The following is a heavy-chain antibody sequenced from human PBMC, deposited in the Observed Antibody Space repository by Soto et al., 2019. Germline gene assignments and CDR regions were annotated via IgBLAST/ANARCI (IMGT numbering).Heavy chain of an antibody. D-gene: IGHD2-2*01. CDR3: ARGEGYCISTSCYYYYGMDV. CDR2: INAGNGNT. Sequence: GASVKVSCKASGYTFTSYAMHWVRQAPGQRLEWMGWINAGNGNTKYSQKFQGRVTITRDTSASTAYMELSSLRSDDTAVYYCARGEGYCISTSCYYYYGMDVWGQGTTVTV. V-gene: IGHV1-3*01. J-gene: IGHJ6*02. CDR1: GYTFTSYA.